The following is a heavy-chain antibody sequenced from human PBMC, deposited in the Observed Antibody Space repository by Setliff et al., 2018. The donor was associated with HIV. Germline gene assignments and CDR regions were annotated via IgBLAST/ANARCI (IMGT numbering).Heavy chain of an antibody. CDR2: INAGNGDT. V-gene: IGHV1-3*01. Sequence: ASVKVSCKASGYTFTNYAMHWVRQAPGRRLEWMGWINAGNGDTKYSQKFQGRVTFTWDTSASTAYMELSCLRSEDTALYYCARDSGDDYSDYYYYGMDVWGQGTTVTVSS. D-gene: IGHD4-4*01. CDR3: ARDSGDDYSDYYYYGMDV. CDR1: GYTFTNYA. J-gene: IGHJ6*02.